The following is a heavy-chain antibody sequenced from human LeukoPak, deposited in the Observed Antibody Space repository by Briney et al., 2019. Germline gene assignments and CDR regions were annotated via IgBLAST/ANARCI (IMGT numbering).Heavy chain of an antibody. J-gene: IGHJ4*02. Sequence: ASVKVSCKASGYTFTSYYMHWVRQAPGQGLEWMGLINPSGGSTSYAQKFQGRVTMTRDTSTSTVYMELSSLRSEDTAVYYCAREGHPWVVPAAHTNYFDYWGQGTLVTVSA. V-gene: IGHV1-46*01. D-gene: IGHD2-2*01. CDR2: INPSGGST. CDR1: GYTFTSYY. CDR3: AREGHPWVVPAAHTNYFDY.